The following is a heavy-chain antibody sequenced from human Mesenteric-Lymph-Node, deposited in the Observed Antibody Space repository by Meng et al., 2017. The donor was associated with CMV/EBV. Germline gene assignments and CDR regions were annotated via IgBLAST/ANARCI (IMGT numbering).Heavy chain of an antibody. J-gene: IGHJ4*02. D-gene: IGHD6-19*01. CDR3: AKDASDQNSGWYLSDY. Sequence: GESLKISCAASGFTFSSYDMHWVRQVTGKSLEWVSAIDTGADTYYLDSVQGRFTISRENAKDSLSLQMNSLRAEDTAVYYCAKDASDQNSGWYLSDYWGQGTLVTVSS. CDR2: IDTGADT. V-gene: IGHV3-13*01. CDR1: GFTFSSYD.